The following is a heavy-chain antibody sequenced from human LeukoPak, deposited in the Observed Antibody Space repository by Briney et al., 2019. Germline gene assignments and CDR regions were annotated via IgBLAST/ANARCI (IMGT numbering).Heavy chain of an antibody. Sequence: SETLSLTCTVSGGSISSYYWSWIRQPPGKGLEWIGNIYYSGSTNYNPSLKSRVTISVDTSKNQFSLKLCSVTAADTAVYYCARGYDFWSVWGQGTLVTVSS. CDR3: ARGYDFWSV. J-gene: IGHJ4*02. CDR2: IYYSGST. D-gene: IGHD3-3*01. CDR1: GGSISSYY. V-gene: IGHV4-59*01.